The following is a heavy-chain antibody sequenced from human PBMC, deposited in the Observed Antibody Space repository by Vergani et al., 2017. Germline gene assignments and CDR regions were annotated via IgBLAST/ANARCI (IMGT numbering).Heavy chain of an antibody. V-gene: IGHV3-7*03. CDR3: ARGEYYDSSGYYYIVDY. CDR1: GFTFSSYW. D-gene: IGHD3-22*01. Sequence: EVKLVESGGGLVQPGGSLRLSCAASGFTFSSYWMSWVRQAPGKGLEWVANIKQDGSEKYYVDSVKGRFTISRDNAKNSLYLQMNSLRAEDTAVYYCARGEYYDSSGYYYIVDYWGQGTLVTVSS. CDR2: IKQDGSEK. J-gene: IGHJ4*02.